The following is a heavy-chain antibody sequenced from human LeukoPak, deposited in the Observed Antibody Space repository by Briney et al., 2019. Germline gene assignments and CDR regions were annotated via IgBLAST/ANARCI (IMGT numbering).Heavy chain of an antibody. CDR3: ASMAQLGNYYYYGMDV. Sequence: SETLSLTCTVSDGSISSYYWSWIRQHPGKGLEWIGYIYYSGSTYYNPSLKSRVTISVDTSKNQFSLKLSSVTAADTAVYYCASMAQLGNYYYYGMDVWGQGTTVTVSS. CDR1: DGSISSYY. CDR2: IYYSGST. V-gene: IGHV4-59*06. D-gene: IGHD6-13*01. J-gene: IGHJ6*02.